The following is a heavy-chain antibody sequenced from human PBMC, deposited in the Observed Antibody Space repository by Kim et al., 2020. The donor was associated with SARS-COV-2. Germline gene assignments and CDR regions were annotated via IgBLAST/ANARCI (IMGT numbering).Heavy chain of an antibody. J-gene: IGHJ4*02. V-gene: IGHV3-30*04. D-gene: IGHD1-1*01. CDR3: ARARTGTTMFASLLFDY. Sequence: GSLRLSCAASGFTFSSYAMHWVRQAPGKGLEWVAVISYDGSNKYYADSVKGRFTISRDNSKNTLYLQMNSLRAEDTAVYYCARARTGTTMFASLLFDYWGQGTLVTVSS. CDR2: ISYDGSNK. CDR1: GFTFSSYA.